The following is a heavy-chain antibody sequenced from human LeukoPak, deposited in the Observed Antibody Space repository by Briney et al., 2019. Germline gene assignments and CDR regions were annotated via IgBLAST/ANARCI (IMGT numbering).Heavy chain of an antibody. D-gene: IGHD2-15*01. CDR2: ISGSSSNT. CDR3: TRHPAEVDY. J-gene: IGHJ4*02. CDR1: GFTFSDFY. Sequence: GGSLRLSCAASGFTFSDFYIRWIRQAPGKGLESVSYISGSSSNTNYADSVKGRFTISRDNAKNSLYLQMSSLRAEDTAVYYCTRHPAEVDYWGQGTLVTVSS. V-gene: IGHV3-11*03.